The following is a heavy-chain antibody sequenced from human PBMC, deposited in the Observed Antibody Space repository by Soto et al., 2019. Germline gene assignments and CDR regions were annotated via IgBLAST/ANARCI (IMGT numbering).Heavy chain of an antibody. CDR2: ISYDGSNK. CDR3: ARDDYSNYVLPLGTRIDY. CDR1: GFTFSSYA. V-gene: IGHV3-30-3*01. Sequence: QVQLVESGGGVVQPGRSLRLSCAASGFTFSSYAMHWVRQAPGKGLEWVAVISYDGSNKYYADSVKGRFTISRDNSKNTLYLQMNSLRAEDTAVYYCARDDYSNYVLPLGTRIDYWGQGTLVTVSS. D-gene: IGHD4-4*01. J-gene: IGHJ4*02.